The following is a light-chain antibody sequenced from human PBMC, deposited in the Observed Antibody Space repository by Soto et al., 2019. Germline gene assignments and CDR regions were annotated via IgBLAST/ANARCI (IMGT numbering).Light chain of an antibody. Sequence: ETVLTQSPGTLSLSPGERATLSCRASQSVSSYSAWYQQKPGQAPRLLIYGTSSRAIGIPDRFSGSGSGPDFTLTISRLEPEDFAVYYCQQYGSSPPTFGRGTRLEIK. CDR1: QSVSSY. CDR2: GTS. CDR3: QQYGSSPPT. J-gene: IGKJ2*01. V-gene: IGKV3-20*01.